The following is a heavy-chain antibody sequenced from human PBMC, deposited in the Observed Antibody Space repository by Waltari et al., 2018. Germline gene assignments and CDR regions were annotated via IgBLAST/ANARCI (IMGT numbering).Heavy chain of an antibody. J-gene: IGHJ4*02. CDR3: ARGRRWFGEPTAYFDY. D-gene: IGHD3-10*01. V-gene: IGHV4-34*01. Sequence: QVQLQQWGAGLLKPSETLSLTCAVYGGSFSGYYWSWIRQPPGKGLEWIGEIKHSGSTNYNPSLKSRVTISVDTSKNQFSLKLSSVTAADTAVYYCARGRRWFGEPTAYFDYWGQGTLVTVSS. CDR1: GGSFSGYY. CDR2: IKHSGST.